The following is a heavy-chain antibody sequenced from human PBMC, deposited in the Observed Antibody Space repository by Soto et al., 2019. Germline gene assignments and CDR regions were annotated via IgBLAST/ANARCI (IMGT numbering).Heavy chain of an antibody. Sequence: KPSETLSLTCAVYGGSFSGYYWSWIRQPPGKGLEWIGEINHSGSTNYNPSLESRVTISVDTSKNQFSLKLSSVTAADTAVYYCARGRITMIVALDYWGQGTLVTVS. CDR3: ARGRITMIVALDY. D-gene: IGHD3-22*01. J-gene: IGHJ4*02. CDR2: INHSGST. CDR1: GGSFSGYY. V-gene: IGHV4-34*01.